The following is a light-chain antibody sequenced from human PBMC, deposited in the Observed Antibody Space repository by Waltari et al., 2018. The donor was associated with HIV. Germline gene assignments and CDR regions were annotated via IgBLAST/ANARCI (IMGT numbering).Light chain of an antibody. Sequence: QIILTQSPSASASPGASVKLTCTLSSEHSNFAIAWLQQHPEKGPRYLMKLNSDGSHTTGDGIPDRVSGSSPGAERYLSIAIRHSGDEADYYCQTGGMGIGVFGGGTKLTVL. J-gene: IGLJ3*02. CDR3: QTGGMGIGV. V-gene: IGLV4-69*01. CDR1: SEHSNFA. CDR2: LNSDGSH.